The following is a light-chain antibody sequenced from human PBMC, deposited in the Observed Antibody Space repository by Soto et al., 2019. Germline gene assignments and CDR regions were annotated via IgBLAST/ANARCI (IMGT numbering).Light chain of an antibody. V-gene: IGKV1-33*01. CDR2: DTS. Sequence: DIQMTQSPSSLSASVGERVTIACQASQDINFYLNWYQQKPGKAPNLLIYDTSNLETGVPSRFSGSGSGTDFSLTISSLQPEDIGTYYCQQYGDSPFTFGPGTKMDIK. CDR1: QDINFY. CDR3: QQYGDSPFT. J-gene: IGKJ3*01.